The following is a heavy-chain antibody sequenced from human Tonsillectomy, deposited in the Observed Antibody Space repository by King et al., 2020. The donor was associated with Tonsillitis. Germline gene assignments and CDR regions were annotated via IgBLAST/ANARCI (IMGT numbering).Heavy chain of an antibody. D-gene: IGHD7-27*01. CDR1: DLTFSTYW. Sequence: VQLVESGGGLVQPGGSLRLSCAASDLTFSTYWMSWIRQVPGKGLEWVANIKHDGSDTTYVDSVKGRFTVSRDNAKNSLYLEMNRLRAEDTALYYCARNPAWGALDSWGQGALVTVSS. V-gene: IGHV3-7*01. J-gene: IGHJ4*02. CDR2: IKHDGSDT. CDR3: ARNPAWGALDS.